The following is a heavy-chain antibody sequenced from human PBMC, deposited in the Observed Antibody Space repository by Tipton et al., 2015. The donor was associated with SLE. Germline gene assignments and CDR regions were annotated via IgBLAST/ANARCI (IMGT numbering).Heavy chain of an antibody. D-gene: IGHD1-26*01. J-gene: IGHJ2*01. V-gene: IGHV1-69*18. CDR3: ASHLVGGWYFDL. Sequence: QLVQSGAEVKKPGSSVRVSCKASGGTFSNYAMSWVRQAPGQGLEWMGRTIPMFATANYAQKFQGRVTISADESTSTAYMELSSLRSEDTAVYYCASHLVGGWYFDLWGRGTLVTVSS. CDR2: TIPMFATA. CDR1: GGTFSNYA.